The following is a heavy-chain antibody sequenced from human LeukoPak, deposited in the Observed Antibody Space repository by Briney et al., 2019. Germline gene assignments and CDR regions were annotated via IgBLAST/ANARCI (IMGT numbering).Heavy chain of an antibody. CDR3: ARATHPTYYDSSGYYQDY. CDR2: ISSDGSGT. CDR1: AFTFSRYC. V-gene: IGHV3-74*01. J-gene: IGHJ4*02. D-gene: IGHD3-22*01. Sequence: GGSLRLSCAASAFTFSRYCMHWVRQAPGKGLVWVSRISSDGSGTSYADSVKGRFTISRDNAKNTLYLQMNSLRAEDTAVYYCARATHPTYYDSSGYYQDYWGQGTLVTVSS.